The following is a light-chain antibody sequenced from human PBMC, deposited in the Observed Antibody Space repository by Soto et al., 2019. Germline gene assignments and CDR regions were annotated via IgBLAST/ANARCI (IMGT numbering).Light chain of an antibody. Sequence: DIPMTQSPSTLSASVGDRVTITCRASQSVDTCLAWYPHKPGKAPHLLSYKASSLQTRVPTRFSGSGSMTEFTLTISSLQPDGFATYYCQQFYSYPWTFGQGTKVEIK. V-gene: IGKV1-5*03. J-gene: IGKJ1*01. CDR3: QQFYSYPWT. CDR1: QSVDTC. CDR2: KAS.